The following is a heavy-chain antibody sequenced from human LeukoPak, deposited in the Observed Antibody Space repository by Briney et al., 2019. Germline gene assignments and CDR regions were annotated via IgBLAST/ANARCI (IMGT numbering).Heavy chain of an antibody. CDR3: ARDRSEHYDRSAYSWNDAFDL. Sequence: ASVEVSCKASDYTFITYGLSWVRQAPGQGLEWMGWINTYNGNTNYAQKLQGRVTMTTDTSTNTAYVELRSLRSDDTAVYYCARDRSEHYDRSAYSWNDAFDLWGQGTMVTVSS. J-gene: IGHJ3*01. D-gene: IGHD3-22*01. CDR1: DYTFITYG. V-gene: IGHV1-18*01. CDR2: INTYNGNT.